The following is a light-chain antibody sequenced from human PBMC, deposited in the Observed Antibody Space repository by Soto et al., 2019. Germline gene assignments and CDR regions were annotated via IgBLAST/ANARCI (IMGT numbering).Light chain of an antibody. CDR3: QQFHISRT. Sequence: EIVLTQSPGTLSLSPGERATLSCRASQSLNARYLAWYQVKPGQAPRLLFYGASSRATGIPDRFIGSGSGTDFTPTITGLEPEDFAVYYCQQFHISRTFGQGTKVDIK. CDR1: QSLNARY. CDR2: GAS. J-gene: IGKJ1*01. V-gene: IGKV3-20*01.